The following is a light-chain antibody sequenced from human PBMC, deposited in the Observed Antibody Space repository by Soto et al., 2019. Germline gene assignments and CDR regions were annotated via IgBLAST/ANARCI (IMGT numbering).Light chain of an antibody. CDR1: QTISSN. V-gene: IGKV3-15*01. J-gene: IGKJ2*01. CDR2: VAS. CDR3: QHYHNWPPQYT. Sequence: EIVMTQSPATLSVSPGERATLSCRASQTISSNLAWYQQTPGQAPSLLIHVASTRATGVPASFSGSGSGTEFTLTISILQSEDLAVYDCQHYHNWPPQYTFGQGTKLQIK.